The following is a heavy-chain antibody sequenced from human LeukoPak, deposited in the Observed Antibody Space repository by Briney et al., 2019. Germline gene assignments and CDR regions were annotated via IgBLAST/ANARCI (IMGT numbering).Heavy chain of an antibody. J-gene: IGHJ6*02. Sequence: PSETLSLTCTVSGGSISSYYWSWIRRPPGKGLEWIGYIYYSGSTNYNPSLKSRVTISVDTSKNQFSLKLSSVTAADTAVYYCARGRLNVATTYYYYYGMDVWGQGTTVTVSS. D-gene: IGHD5-12*01. CDR1: GGSISSYY. V-gene: IGHV4-59*01. CDR2: IYYSGST. CDR3: ARGRLNVATTYYYYYGMDV.